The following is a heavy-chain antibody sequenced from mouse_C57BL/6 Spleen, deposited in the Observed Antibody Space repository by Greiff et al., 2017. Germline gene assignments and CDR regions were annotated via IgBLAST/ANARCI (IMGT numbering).Heavy chain of an antibody. J-gene: IGHJ1*03. CDR1: GFTFSDYY. V-gene: IGHV5-16*01. CDR3: ARGVYYDGEEWYFDV. Sequence: EVHLVESEGGLVQPGSSMKLSCTASGFTFSDYYMAWVRQVPEKGLEWVANINYDGSSTYYLDSLKSRFIISRDNAKNILYLQMSSLKSEDTAKYYCARGVYYDGEEWYFDVGGTGTTLTVSS. D-gene: IGHD1-1*01. CDR2: INYDGSST.